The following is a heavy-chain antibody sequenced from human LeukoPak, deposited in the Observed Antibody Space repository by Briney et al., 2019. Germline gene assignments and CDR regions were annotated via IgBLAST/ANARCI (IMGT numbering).Heavy chain of an antibody. V-gene: IGHV3-30*02. CDR2: TRYDGSNK. CDR1: GFTFSSYG. D-gene: IGHD3-22*01. Sequence: GGSLRLSCAASGFTFSSYGMHWVRQAPGKGLEWVAFTRYDGSNKYYADSVKGRFTISRDNSKNTLYLQMNSLRAEDTAVYYCAEGYYYDSSGYYYYFDYWGQGTLVTVSS. J-gene: IGHJ4*02. CDR3: AEGYYYDSSGYYYYFDY.